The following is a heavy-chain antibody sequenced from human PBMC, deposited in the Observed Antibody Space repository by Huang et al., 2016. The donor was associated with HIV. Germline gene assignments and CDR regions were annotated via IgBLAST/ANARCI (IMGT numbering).Heavy chain of an antibody. D-gene: IGHD4-4*01. Sequence: QLQLQESGPGLVKPSETLSLTCTVSGGSISSSSYYWGWIRQPPGKGLEWIGSIYYNGNTYYNPSLKSRVTISADTSKNQFSLRLSSVTAADTAVYYCARLLIYSINWFDPWGQRTLVTVSS. CDR1: GGSISSSSYY. CDR3: ARLLIYSINWFDP. V-gene: IGHV4-39*01. CDR2: IYYNGNT. J-gene: IGHJ5*02.